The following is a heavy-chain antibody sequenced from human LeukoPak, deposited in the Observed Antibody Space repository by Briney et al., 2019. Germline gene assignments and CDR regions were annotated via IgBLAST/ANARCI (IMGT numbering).Heavy chain of an antibody. CDR3: ARMTTVIAYYYYGMDV. CDR2: IKQDGSEK. D-gene: IGHD4-11*01. J-gene: IGHJ6*02. Sequence: GGSLRLSCAASGFTFSSYWMSWVRQAPGKGLEWVANIKQDGSEKYYVDSVKGRFTISRDNAKNSLYLQMNSLRAEDTAVYYCARMTTVIAYYYYGMDVWGQGTTVTVSS. V-gene: IGHV3-7*01. CDR1: GFTFSSYW.